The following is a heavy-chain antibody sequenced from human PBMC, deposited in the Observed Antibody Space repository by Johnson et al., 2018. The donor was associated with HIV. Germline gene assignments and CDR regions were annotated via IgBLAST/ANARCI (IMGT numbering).Heavy chain of an antibody. D-gene: IGHD1-26*01. V-gene: IGHV3-73*02. CDR3: TTELVGARGPNAFDI. Sequence: VQLVESGGGLVQPGGSLKLSCAASGFIFSGSAMHWVRQASGKGLEWVGRIRSKTNSHATAYAASLKGRFTISRDDSKNTLYLQMNSLKTEDTAMCYCTTELVGARGPNAFDIWGQGTMVTVSS. CDR1: GFIFSGSA. CDR2: IRSKTNSHAT. J-gene: IGHJ3*02.